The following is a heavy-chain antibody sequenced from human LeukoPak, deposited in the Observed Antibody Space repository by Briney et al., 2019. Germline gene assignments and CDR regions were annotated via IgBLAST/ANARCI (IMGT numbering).Heavy chain of an antibody. J-gene: IGHJ4*02. V-gene: IGHV3-48*02. CDR3: ATDAVTMVQGVIIKFDY. Sequence: LSGGSLRLSCVASGFTFSSYSMIWVRQAPGKGLEGVSYISSSSSTIYYADSVKGRFTISRDNAKNSLYLQMNSLRDEDTAVYYCATDAVTMVQGVIIKFDYRGQGTLVTVSS. D-gene: IGHD3-10*01. CDR1: GFTFSSYS. CDR2: ISSSSSTI.